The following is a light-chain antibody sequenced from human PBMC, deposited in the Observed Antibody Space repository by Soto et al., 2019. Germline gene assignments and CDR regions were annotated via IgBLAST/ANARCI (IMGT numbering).Light chain of an antibody. CDR3: ETWDSNFWV. CDR2: LEGSGSY. V-gene: IGLV4-60*03. Sequence: QSVLTQSSSASASLGSSVTLTCTLSSGHSSYIIAWHQQQPGKAPRYLMKLEGSGSYNKGSGVPDRFSGSSSGADRYLTISNLQSEDEADYYCETWDSNFWVFGGGTKLTVL. CDR1: SGHSSYI. J-gene: IGLJ3*02.